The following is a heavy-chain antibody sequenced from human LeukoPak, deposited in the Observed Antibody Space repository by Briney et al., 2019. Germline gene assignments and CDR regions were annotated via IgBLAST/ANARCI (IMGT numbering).Heavy chain of an antibody. V-gene: IGHV3-53*05. D-gene: IGHD2-2*02. CDR3: AKDYSLYCSSASCYTPFDY. CDR1: GSSGTTNY. CDR2: VYGGDTT. Sequence: PGGSLRLSCAASGSSGTTNYMSWVRQAPGKGLEFVSIVYGGDTTVYADSVKGRFTISRDYSRNMLYLQMDSLRAEDTAFYYCAKDYSLYCSSASCYTPFDYWGQGALVTVSS. J-gene: IGHJ4*02.